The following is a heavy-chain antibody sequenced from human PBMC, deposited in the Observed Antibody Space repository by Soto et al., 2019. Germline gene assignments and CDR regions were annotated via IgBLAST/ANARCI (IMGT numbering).Heavy chain of an antibody. Sequence: SETLSLTCTVSGGSISSGDYYWSWIRQPPGKGLEWIGYIYYSGSTYYNPSLKSRVTISVDTSKNQFSLKLSSVTAADTAVYYCARYYDSLNPNWFDPWGQGTLVTVSS. CDR2: IYYSGST. CDR1: GGSISSGDYY. J-gene: IGHJ5*02. CDR3: ARYYDSLNPNWFDP. D-gene: IGHD3-16*01. V-gene: IGHV4-30-4*01.